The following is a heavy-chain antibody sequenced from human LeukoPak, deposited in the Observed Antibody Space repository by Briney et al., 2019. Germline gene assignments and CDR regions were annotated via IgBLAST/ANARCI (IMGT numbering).Heavy chain of an antibody. Sequence: GASVKVSCKASGGTFSTYAISWVRQAPGQGLEWMGVIIPIFGTVNYAQEFRGRVTITADESTSTAYMDLSSLRSEDTAVYYCARDGSGSHRFDYWGQGTLVTVSS. D-gene: IGHD1-26*01. CDR3: ARDGSGSHRFDY. CDR2: IIPIFGTV. V-gene: IGHV1-69*13. J-gene: IGHJ4*02. CDR1: GGTFSTYA.